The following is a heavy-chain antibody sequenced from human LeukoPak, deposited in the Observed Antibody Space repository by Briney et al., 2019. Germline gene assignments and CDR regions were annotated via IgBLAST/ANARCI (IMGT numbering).Heavy chain of an antibody. V-gene: IGHV1-24*01. CDR2: FDPEDGET. CDR3: ATDPTTVTTLGYY. D-gene: IGHD4-17*01. Sequence: ASEKVSCKVSGYTLTELSMHWVRPAPGKGLEWMGGFDPEDGETIYAQKFQGRVTMTEDTSTDTAYMELSSLRSEDTAVYYCATDPTTVTTLGYYWGQGTLVTVSS. J-gene: IGHJ4*02. CDR1: GYTLTELS.